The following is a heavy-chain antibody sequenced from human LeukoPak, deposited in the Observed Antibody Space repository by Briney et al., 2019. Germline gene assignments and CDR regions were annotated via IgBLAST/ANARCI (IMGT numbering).Heavy chain of an antibody. Sequence: GESLRLSCEASGFTFSNYAMSWVRQAPGKGLEWVSGISGSGDSTYYADSVKGRFTISRDNSKNTLYLQMNSLRAEDTAVYYCANRGQDKAFYWGQGTLVTVSS. V-gene: IGHV3-23*01. CDR3: ANRGQDKAFY. CDR2: ISGSGDST. J-gene: IGHJ4*02. D-gene: IGHD3-16*01. CDR1: GFTFSNYA.